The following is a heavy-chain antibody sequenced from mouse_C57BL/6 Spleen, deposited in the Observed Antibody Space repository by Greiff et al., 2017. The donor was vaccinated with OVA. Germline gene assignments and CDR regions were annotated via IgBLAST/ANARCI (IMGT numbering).Heavy chain of an antibody. CDR3: ARGGEYGNSNFDY. CDR1: GYTFTSYW. Sequence: QLQQPGAELVKPGASVKLSCKASGYTFTSYWMHWVKQRPGQGLEWIGMIHPNSGSTNYNEKFKSKATLTVDKSSSTAYMQLSSLTSEDSAVYYCARGGEYGNSNFDYWGQGTTLTVSS. D-gene: IGHD2-10*02. J-gene: IGHJ2*01. CDR2: IHPNSGST. V-gene: IGHV1-64*01.